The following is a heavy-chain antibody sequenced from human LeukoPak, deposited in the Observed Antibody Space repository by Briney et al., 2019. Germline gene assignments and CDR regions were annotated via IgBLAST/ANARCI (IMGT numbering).Heavy chain of an antibody. CDR3: AKRSQGGAFDI. J-gene: IGHJ3*02. CDR2: ISDNGGST. CDR1: GFTFSSYA. Sequence: GGSLRLSCAASGFTFSSYAMSWVRQAPGKGLEVVSAISDNGGSTYYADSVKGRFTISRDNSKNTLYLQMNSLRAEDTAVYYCAKRSQGGAFDIWGQGTMVTVSS. D-gene: IGHD1-26*01. V-gene: IGHV3-23*01.